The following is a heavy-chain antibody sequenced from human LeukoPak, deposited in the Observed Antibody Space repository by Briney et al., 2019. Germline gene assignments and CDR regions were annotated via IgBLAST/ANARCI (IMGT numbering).Heavy chain of an antibody. D-gene: IGHD1-20*01. J-gene: IGHJ3*02. Sequence: PSETLSLACTVSGGSISSGGYYWSWIRQPPGKGLEWIGYIYHSGSTYYNPSLKSRVTISVDRSKNQFSLKLSSVTAADTAVYYCARELITGFSDAFDIWGQGTMVTVSS. CDR1: GGSISSGGYY. V-gene: IGHV4-30-2*01. CDR2: IYHSGST. CDR3: ARELITGFSDAFDI.